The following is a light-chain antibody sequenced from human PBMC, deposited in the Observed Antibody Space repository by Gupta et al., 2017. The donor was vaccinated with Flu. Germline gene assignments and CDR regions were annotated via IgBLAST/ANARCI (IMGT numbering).Light chain of an antibody. CDR2: EAS. CDR1: QTVYSN. V-gene: IGKV3-15*01. J-gene: IGKJ4*01. Sequence: EIVMTQSPVALSLSPGERATVTCRASQTVYSNLAWYRQTPGQAPRLLIYEASTRATGIPARFSGSGSGTEFILSISSLQSEDFAVYYCQQYTAWPLSFGGGTTVEI. CDR3: QQYTAWPLS.